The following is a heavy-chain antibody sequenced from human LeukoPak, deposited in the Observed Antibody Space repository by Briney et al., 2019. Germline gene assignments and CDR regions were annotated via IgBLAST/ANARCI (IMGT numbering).Heavy chain of an antibody. CDR2: INPNSGDT. Sequence: ASVKVSCKASGYTFTGYYMHWVRQAPGQGLEWMGWINPNSGDTNYAQKFQGRVTMTRDTSISTAYMELSRLRSDDTAMYYCARAVDTAFLARDWGQGTWSPSPQ. J-gene: IGHJ4*02. CDR3: ARAVDTAFLARD. V-gene: IGHV1-2*02. D-gene: IGHD5-18*01. CDR1: GYTFTGYY.